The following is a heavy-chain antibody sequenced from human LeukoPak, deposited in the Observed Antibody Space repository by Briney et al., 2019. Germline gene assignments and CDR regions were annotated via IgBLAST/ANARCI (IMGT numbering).Heavy chain of an antibody. J-gene: IGHJ4*02. CDR3: ARGITSGPRRYDVRNFDY. D-gene: IGHD3-3*01. CDR2: INLDGSEK. Sequence: GGSLRLSCTASGFIFSTSWMTWVRQAPGKGLEWVANINLDGSEKYYVDSVKGRFTISRDNAKNSLYLQMNSLRAEDTAVYYCARGITSGPRRYDVRNFDYWGQGTLVTVSS. V-gene: IGHV3-7*01. CDR1: GFIFSTSW.